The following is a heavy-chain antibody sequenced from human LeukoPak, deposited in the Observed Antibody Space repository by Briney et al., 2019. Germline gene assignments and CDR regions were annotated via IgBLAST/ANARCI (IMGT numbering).Heavy chain of an antibody. D-gene: IGHD4-11*01. V-gene: IGHV4-59*01. CDR1: GGSISSYY. CDR3: ARGYRDFYYYLDV. CDR2: VYYGGNT. Sequence: SETLSLTCTVSGGSISSYYWSWIRQPPGKGLEWIGYVYYGGNTKKNPSLKSRATISADTSMNQFSLSLSSATAADTAVYYCARGYRDFYYYLDVWGKGTTVTVSS. J-gene: IGHJ6*03.